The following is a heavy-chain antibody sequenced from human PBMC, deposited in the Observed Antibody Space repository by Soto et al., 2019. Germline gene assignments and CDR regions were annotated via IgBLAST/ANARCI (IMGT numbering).Heavy chain of an antibody. Sequence: GGSLRLSCAASGFTFSSYAMSWVRQAPGKGLEWVSAISGSGGSTYYADSVKGRFTISRDNAKNTLYLQMNSLRAEDTAVYYCARVPLMTTNGWFDPCGQGTLVTVSS. V-gene: IGHV3-23*01. CDR1: GFTFSSYA. J-gene: IGHJ5*02. CDR3: ARVPLMTTNGWFDP. D-gene: IGHD4-4*01. CDR2: ISGSGGST.